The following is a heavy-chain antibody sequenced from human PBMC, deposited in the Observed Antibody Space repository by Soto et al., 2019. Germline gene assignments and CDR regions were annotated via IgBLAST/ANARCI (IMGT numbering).Heavy chain of an antibody. D-gene: IGHD6-6*01. J-gene: IGHJ4*02. CDR2: IYYTGST. Sequence: QLQLQESGPGLLRPSETLSLTCTVSGGSISTNNFYWGWIRQPPGKGLEYIGSIYYTGSTYHTPSLKSRFTISVDTSKNQFSLKVNSVTAADTAMYYCGRHRGGSSNFDFWGPGTLVTVSS. CDR1: GGSISTNNFY. V-gene: IGHV4-39*01. CDR3: GRHRGGSSNFDF.